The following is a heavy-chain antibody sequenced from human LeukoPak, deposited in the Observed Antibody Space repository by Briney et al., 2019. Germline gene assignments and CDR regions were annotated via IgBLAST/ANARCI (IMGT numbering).Heavy chain of an antibody. CDR3: ARSRTTVTRFDY. D-gene: IGHD4-17*01. Sequence: SETLSLTCAVYGGSFSGYYWSWLRQPPGKGLEGIGEINHSGSTNYNPSLKSRVTISVDKSKNQFSLKLSSLTAADTAVYYCARSRTTVTRFDYWGQGTLVTVSS. V-gene: IGHV4-34*01. J-gene: IGHJ4*02. CDR2: INHSGST. CDR1: GGSFSGYY.